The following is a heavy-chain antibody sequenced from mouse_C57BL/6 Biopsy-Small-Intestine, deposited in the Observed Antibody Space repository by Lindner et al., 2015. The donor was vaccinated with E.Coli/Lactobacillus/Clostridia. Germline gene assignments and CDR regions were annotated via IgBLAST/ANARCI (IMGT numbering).Heavy chain of an antibody. D-gene: IGHD6-1*01. V-gene: IGHV1-84*02. CDR3: AREDTSRRGQLPHCDH. CDR2: INAGNGNT. Sequence: SVKVSCKTSGFTFSTCAIHWVRQAPGQRPEWMGWINAGNGNTRLSQRFQGRVTLTRDTSASTAYMELRSLTSEDTAVYYCAREDTSRRGQLPHCDHWGQGTLVTVSS. CDR1: GFTFSTCA. J-gene: IGHJ4*01.